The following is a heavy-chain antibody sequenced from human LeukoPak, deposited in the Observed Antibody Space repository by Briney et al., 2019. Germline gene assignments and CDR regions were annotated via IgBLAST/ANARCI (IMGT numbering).Heavy chain of an antibody. D-gene: IGHD5-18*01. V-gene: IGHV1-69*01. CDR2: IIPIFGTA. Sequence: SVKVSCKASGGTFSSYAISWVRQAPGQGFEWMGGIIPIFGTANYAQKFQGRVTITADESTSTAYMELSSLRSEDTAVYYCARDALRGYSYGLTIDCWGQGTLVTVSS. J-gene: IGHJ4*02. CDR3: ARDALRGYSYGLTIDC. CDR1: GGTFSSYA.